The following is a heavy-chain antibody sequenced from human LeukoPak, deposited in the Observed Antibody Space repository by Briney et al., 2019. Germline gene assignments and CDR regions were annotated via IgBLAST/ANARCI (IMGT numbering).Heavy chain of an antibody. D-gene: IGHD1-26*01. Sequence: GGSLRLSCAASGFTFSSYSMNWVRQAPGKGLEWVSSISSSSSYIYYADSVKGRFTISRDNAKNTLYLQMNSLRAEDTAVYYCAKRGAEVGTTIAPGDYWGQGSLVTVSS. CDR1: GFTFSSYS. J-gene: IGHJ4*02. V-gene: IGHV3-21*04. CDR3: AKRGAEVGTTIAPGDY. CDR2: ISSSSSYI.